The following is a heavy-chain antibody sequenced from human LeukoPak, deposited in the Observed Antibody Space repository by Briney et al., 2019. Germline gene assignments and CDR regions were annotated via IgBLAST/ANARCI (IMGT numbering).Heavy chain of an antibody. CDR2: IYYSGST. D-gene: IGHD3-9*01. J-gene: IGHJ6*03. CDR3: AREVRDIVTGYYYYYYYMDL. CDR1: GGSISSSSYY. V-gene: IGHV4-39*07. Sequence: PSETLSLTCTVSGGSISSSSYYWGWIRQPPGEGLEWIGSIYYSGSTYYNPSLKSRVTISVDTSKNQFSLKLSSVTAADTAVYYCAREVRDIVTGYYYYYYYMDLWGKGTTVTGSS.